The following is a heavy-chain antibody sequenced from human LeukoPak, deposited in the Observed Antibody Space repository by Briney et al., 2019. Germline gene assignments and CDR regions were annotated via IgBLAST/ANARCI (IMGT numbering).Heavy chain of an antibody. CDR1: GFTFSDFA. Sequence: GGSLRLPCVASGFTFSDFAMSWVRQTPGKRLEWVASTDGTGGDSYYADAVKGRFTISRDDSRDTLYLQMNSLKAEDTAAYYCAKDAFSYNGVFDPSDIWGQGTMVTVSS. J-gene: IGHJ3*02. D-gene: IGHD3-3*01. CDR3: AKDAFSYNGVFDPSDI. CDR2: TDGTGGDS. V-gene: IGHV3-23*01.